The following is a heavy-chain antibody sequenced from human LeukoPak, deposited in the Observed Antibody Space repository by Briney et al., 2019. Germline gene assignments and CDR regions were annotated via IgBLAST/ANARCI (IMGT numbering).Heavy chain of an antibody. D-gene: IGHD6-13*01. CDR2: ISGSGGST. V-gene: IGHV3-23*01. CDR3: AKIQHQQLVLWYFQH. J-gene: IGHJ1*01. Sequence: GGSLRLSCAASGFTFSSYAMSWVRQAPGKGLEWVSAISGSGGSTYYADSVKGRFTISRDNSKNTLYLQMNSLRAEDTAVYYCAKIQHQQLVLWYFQHRGQGTLVTVSS. CDR1: GFTFSSYA.